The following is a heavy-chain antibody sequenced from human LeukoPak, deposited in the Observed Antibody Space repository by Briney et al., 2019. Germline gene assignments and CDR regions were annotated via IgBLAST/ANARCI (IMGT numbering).Heavy chain of an antibody. CDR1: GGSISSYY. CDR2: IYTSGST. D-gene: IGHD6-19*01. CDR3: ARVAVAGTFDY. J-gene: IGHJ4*02. Sequence: PGGSLRLSCSVAGGSISSYYWSWIRQPAGKGLEWIGRIYTSGSTNYNPSLKSRVTMSVDTSKNQFSLKLSSVTAADTAVYYCARVAVAGTFDYWGQGTLVTVSS. V-gene: IGHV4-4*07.